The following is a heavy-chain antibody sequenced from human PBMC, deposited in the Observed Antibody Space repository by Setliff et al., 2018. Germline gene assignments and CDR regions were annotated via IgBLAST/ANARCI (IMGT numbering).Heavy chain of an antibody. CDR2: RHDNGER. V-gene: IGHV4-59*11. CDR3: AKGGTYRYFDY. Sequence: SETLSLTCTVSPGSISRHYWSWFRQAPGKGLEWIGYRHDNGERDYNPSLKSRVTMSVDTSKNQFSLKLRSVTAADTAMYYCAKGGTYRYFDYWGQGTLVTVSS. CDR1: PGSISRHY. J-gene: IGHJ4*02.